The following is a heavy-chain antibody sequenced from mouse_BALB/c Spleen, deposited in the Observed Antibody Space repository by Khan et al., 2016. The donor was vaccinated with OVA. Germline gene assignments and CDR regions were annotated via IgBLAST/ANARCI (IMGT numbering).Heavy chain of an antibody. D-gene: IGHD2-10*01. V-gene: IGHV9-3-1*01. J-gene: IGHJ4*01. CDR2: INTYTGEP. CDR1: GYTFTNYG. CDR3: ARPPYFSYVMVF. Sequence: QIQLVQSGPELKKPGEIVKISCKASGYTFTNYGMNWVKQAPGKGLKWMGWINTYTGEPTYADDFKGRFAFSLETSASTAYLQINNLKNEDTATYFWARPPYFSYVMVFWGQGTSITVSS.